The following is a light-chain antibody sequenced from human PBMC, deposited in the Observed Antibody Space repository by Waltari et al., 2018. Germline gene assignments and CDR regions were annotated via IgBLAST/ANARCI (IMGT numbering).Light chain of an antibody. Sequence: QSALTQPASVSGSPGQSLTISCPGTSSDVGAYNYVSWYQQHPGKAPKLMIYEVSNRPSGVSNRFSGSKSGNTASLTISGLQAEDEADYYCSSYTSSSTLVFGGGTKLTVL. CDR3: SSYTSSSTLV. J-gene: IGLJ2*01. V-gene: IGLV2-14*01. CDR2: EVS. CDR1: SSDVGAYNY.